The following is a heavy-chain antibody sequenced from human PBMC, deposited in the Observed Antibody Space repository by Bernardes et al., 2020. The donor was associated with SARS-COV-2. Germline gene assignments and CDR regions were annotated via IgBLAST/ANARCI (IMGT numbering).Heavy chain of an antibody. Sequence: ASVKVSYKASGYNFISYAMYWVRQAPGQGLEWMGWVNAGNGNTKYSQKFQGRLTLTRDSYADIVYMELTRLTPEDTAVYYCARPRLEPTYGDYVCLDFWGQGTLVTVSS. V-gene: IGHV1-3*01. J-gene: IGHJ4*02. CDR2: VNAGNGNT. CDR3: ARPRLEPTYGDYVCLDF. CDR1: GYNFISYA. D-gene: IGHD3-16*01.